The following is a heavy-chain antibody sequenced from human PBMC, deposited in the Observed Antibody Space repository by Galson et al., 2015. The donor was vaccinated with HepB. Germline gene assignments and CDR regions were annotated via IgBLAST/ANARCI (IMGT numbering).Heavy chain of an antibody. D-gene: IGHD3-3*01. CDR1: GYTFTSYD. CDR2: MNPNSGNT. J-gene: IGHJ5*02. V-gene: IGHV1-8*01. CDR3: ARQAADYDFWSGSVWFDP. Sequence: SVKVSCKASGYTFTSYDINWVRQATGQGLEWMGWMNPNSGNTGYAQKFQGRVTMTRNTSISTAYMELSSLRSEDTAVYYCARQAADYDFWSGSVWFDPWGQGTLVTVSS.